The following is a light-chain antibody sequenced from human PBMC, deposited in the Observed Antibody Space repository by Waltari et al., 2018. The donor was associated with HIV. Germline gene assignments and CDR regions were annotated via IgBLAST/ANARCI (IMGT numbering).Light chain of an antibody. CDR1: SSDVGSYNL. J-gene: IGLJ3*02. Sequence: QSALTQPASVSGSPGQSITISCTGTSSDVGSYNLFSWYQQHPGKAPKLMIYEVSKRPSGVSNRFSGSKSGNTASLTISGLQAEDEADYYCCSYAGSSTSWVFGGGTKLTVL. CDR2: EVS. CDR3: CSYAGSSTSWV. V-gene: IGLV2-23*02.